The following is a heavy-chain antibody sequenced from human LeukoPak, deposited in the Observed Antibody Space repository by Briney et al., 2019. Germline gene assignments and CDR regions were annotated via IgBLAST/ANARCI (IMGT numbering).Heavy chain of an antibody. Sequence: GGSLRLSCAASGFTFSSYGMHWVRQAPGKGLEWVAVISYDGSNKYYADSVKGRFTISRDNSKNTLYLQMNSLRAEDTAVYYCAKGSGWFDYWGQGTLVTVSS. D-gene: IGHD6-19*01. J-gene: IGHJ4*02. CDR3: AKGSGWFDY. V-gene: IGHV3-30*18. CDR2: ISYDGSNK. CDR1: GFTFSSYG.